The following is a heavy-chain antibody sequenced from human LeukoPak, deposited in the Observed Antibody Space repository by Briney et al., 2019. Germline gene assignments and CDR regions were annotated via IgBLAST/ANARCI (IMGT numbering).Heavy chain of an antibody. V-gene: IGHV1-18*01. CDR1: GYNFNSQG. Sequence: ASVKVSCKASGYNFNSQGISWVRQAPGQGLECMGWITVSNGNTKYSQKFQGRVTMTTDTSTSTAYMELRSLTSDDTAVYYCARHFGDANDYWGQGTLVTVSS. J-gene: IGHJ4*02. CDR3: ARHFGDANDY. CDR2: ITVSNGNT. D-gene: IGHD2-21*01.